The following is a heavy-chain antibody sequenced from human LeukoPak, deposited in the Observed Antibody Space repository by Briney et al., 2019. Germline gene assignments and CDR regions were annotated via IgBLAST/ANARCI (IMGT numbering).Heavy chain of an antibody. D-gene: IGHD4-17*01. Sequence: SETLSLTCTVSGYSISSGYYWGWIRQPPGKGLEWIGSIYHSGSTNYNPSLKSRVTISVDTSKNQFSLKLSSVTAADTAVYYCARGVTGIRATTLNWFDPWGQGTLVTVSS. V-gene: IGHV4-38-2*02. J-gene: IGHJ5*02. CDR2: IYHSGST. CDR3: ARGVTGIRATTLNWFDP. CDR1: GYSISSGYY.